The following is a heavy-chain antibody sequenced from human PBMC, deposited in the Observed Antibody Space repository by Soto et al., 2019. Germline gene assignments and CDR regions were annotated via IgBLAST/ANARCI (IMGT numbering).Heavy chain of an antibody. Sequence: GGSLRLSCAASGFTFSNAWMSWVRQAPGKGLEWVGRIKSKTDGGTTDYAAPVKGRFTISRDDSKNTLYLQMNSLKTEDTAVYYCTTHRRDHRDYYYMDVWGKGTTVTVSS. D-gene: IGHD2-21*01. V-gene: IGHV3-15*01. CDR1: GFTFSNAW. CDR2: IKSKTDGGTT. CDR3: TTHRRDHRDYYYMDV. J-gene: IGHJ6*03.